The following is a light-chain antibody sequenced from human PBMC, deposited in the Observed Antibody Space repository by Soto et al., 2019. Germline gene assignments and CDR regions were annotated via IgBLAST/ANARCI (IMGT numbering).Light chain of an antibody. J-gene: IGKJ5*01. CDR2: DAS. CDR1: QSISSW. V-gene: IGKV1-5*01. Sequence: DIRMTQSPSTLSAXXXXXXXXXXXXSQSISSWLAWYQQKTGKAPKLLIYDASSLESGVPSRFSGSGSGTEFSLAISSLQPDDFATYYCQQYNSYPSITFGQGTRLEIK. CDR3: QQYNSYPSIT.